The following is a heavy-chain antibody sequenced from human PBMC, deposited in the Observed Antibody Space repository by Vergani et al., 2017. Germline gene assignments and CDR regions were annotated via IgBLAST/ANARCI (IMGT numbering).Heavy chain of an antibody. CDR3: ARNGGYYPDAFDI. CDR2: IYTSGST. J-gene: IGHJ3*02. CDR1: GGSISSGSYY. V-gene: IGHV4-61*02. D-gene: IGHD3-22*01. Sequence: QVQLQESGPGLVKPSQTLSLTCTVSGGSISSGSYYWSWIRQPAGKGLEWIGRIYTSGSTNYNPSLKSRVTISVDTSKNQFSLKLSSVTAADTAVYYCARNGGYYPDAFDIWGQGTMVTVSS.